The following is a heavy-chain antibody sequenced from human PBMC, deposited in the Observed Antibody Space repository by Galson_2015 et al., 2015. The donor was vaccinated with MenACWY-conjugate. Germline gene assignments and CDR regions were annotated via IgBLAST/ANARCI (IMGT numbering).Heavy chain of an antibody. CDR2: ISYDGSNK. D-gene: IGHD6-19*01. Sequence: SLGLSCAASGCTFSSYGMHWVRQAPGKGLEWVAVISYDGSNKYYADSVKGRFTISRDNSKNTLYLQMNSLRAEDTAVYYCAKGGLWYSSGWYSNYYYYGMDVWGQGTTVTVSS. CDR1: GCTFSSYG. V-gene: IGHV3-30*18. CDR3: AKGGLWYSSGWYSNYYYYGMDV. J-gene: IGHJ6*02.